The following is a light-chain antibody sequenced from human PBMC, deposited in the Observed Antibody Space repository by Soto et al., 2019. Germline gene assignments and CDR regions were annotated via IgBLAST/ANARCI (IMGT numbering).Light chain of an antibody. V-gene: IGKV3-20*01. J-gene: IGKJ1*01. CDR3: QQYVSWT. CDR1: QSISSSY. CDR2: GAS. Sequence: EIVLTQSPGTLSVSPGERGTLSCRASQSISSSYLAWYQQRPGQPPSLLIYGASSRATGIPDRFSGSGSGTDFTLTISRLEPEDSAIYYCQQYVSWTFGQGTKVEIK.